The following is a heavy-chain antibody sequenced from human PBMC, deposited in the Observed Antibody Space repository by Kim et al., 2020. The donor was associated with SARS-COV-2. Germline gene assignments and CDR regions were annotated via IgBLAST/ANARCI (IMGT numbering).Heavy chain of an antibody. J-gene: IGHJ3*02. CDR3: AREGLGYCSGGSCYRGFDI. Sequence: SETLSLTCTVSGGSISSYYWSWIRQPPGKGLEWIGYIYYSGSTNYNPSLKSRVTISVDTSKNQFSLKLSSVTAADTAVYYCAREGLGYCSGGSCYRGFDIWGQGTMVTVSS. D-gene: IGHD2-15*01. CDR2: IYYSGST. CDR1: GGSISSYY. V-gene: IGHV4-59*13.